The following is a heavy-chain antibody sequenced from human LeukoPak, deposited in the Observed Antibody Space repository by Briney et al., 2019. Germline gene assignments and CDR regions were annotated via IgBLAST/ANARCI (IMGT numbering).Heavy chain of an antibody. CDR3: ARGGVYYDSSGYYGDFDY. D-gene: IGHD3-22*01. CDR1: GFTFSNYG. V-gene: IGHV3-48*04. Sequence: GGSLRLSCAASGFTFSNYGMNWVRQAPGKGLEWVSYISSSGSTIYYADSVKGRFTISRDNAKNSLYLQMNSLRAEDTAVYYCARGGVYYDSSGYYGDFDYWGQGTLVTVSS. J-gene: IGHJ4*02. CDR2: ISSSGSTI.